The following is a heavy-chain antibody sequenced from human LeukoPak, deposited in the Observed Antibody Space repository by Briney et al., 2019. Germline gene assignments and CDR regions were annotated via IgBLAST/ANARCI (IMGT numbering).Heavy chain of an antibody. J-gene: IGHJ4*02. CDR3: ARTSDAEYCSGGSCHHFDY. D-gene: IGHD2-15*01. Sequence: GGSLRHSCPASGFTFSSYGMDWVRQATGKGPGWVSSISSSSSYIPYADAVKGRFTISRNNAKNSLYLQMNSMRVEDTAVDYCARTSDAEYCSGGSCHHFDYWGQGTLVTVSS. CDR2: ISSSSSYI. V-gene: IGHV3-21*01. CDR1: GFTFSSYG.